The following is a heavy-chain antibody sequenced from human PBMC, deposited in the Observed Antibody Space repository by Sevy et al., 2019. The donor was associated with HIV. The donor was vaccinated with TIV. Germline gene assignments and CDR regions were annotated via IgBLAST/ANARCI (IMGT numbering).Heavy chain of an antibody. CDR3: TRVDPYYEFGDV. CDR1: GYTLNNYG. Sequence: ASVKVSCKASGYTLNNYGISWVRQAPGQGLEWIGWITAYKDNTNYAQNFQGRVTMTTDTSTGTAYMELRSLRSDDTAVYDCTRVDPYYEFGDVWGQGTTVTVSS. CDR2: ITAYKDNT. J-gene: IGHJ6*02. D-gene: IGHD3-3*01. V-gene: IGHV1-18*01.